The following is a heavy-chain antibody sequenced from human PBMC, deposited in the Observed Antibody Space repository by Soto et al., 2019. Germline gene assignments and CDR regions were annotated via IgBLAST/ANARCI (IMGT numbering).Heavy chain of an antibody. CDR1: GFTFSSYG. CDR3: AKDYGEYSGYDPFDY. J-gene: IGHJ4*02. V-gene: IGHV3-30*18. D-gene: IGHD5-12*01. CDR2: ISYDGSNK. Sequence: GGSLRLSCAASGFTFSSYGMHWVRQAPGKGLEWVAVISYDGSNKYYADSVKGRFTISRDNSKNTLYLQMNSLRAEDTAVYYCAKDYGEYSGYDPFDYWGQGTLVTISS.